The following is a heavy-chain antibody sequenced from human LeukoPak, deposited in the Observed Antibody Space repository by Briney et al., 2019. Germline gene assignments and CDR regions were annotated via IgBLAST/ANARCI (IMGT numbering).Heavy chain of an antibody. Sequence: SETLSLTCTVSGGSISSSSYYWAWIRQPPGQGLEWIGTIYYSGTTNYNPSLKSRVTIPVDTSNYQFSLKLRSVTAADTSVYYCARVYCSGATCLYSSGWYFDYWGQGTLVTVSS. V-gene: IGHV4-39*01. CDR3: ARVYCSGATCLYSSGWYFDY. D-gene: IGHD2-15*01. CDR2: IYYSGTT. J-gene: IGHJ4*02. CDR1: GGSISSSSYY.